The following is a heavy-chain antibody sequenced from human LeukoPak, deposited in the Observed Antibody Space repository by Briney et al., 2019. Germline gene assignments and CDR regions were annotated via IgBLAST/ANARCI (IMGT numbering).Heavy chain of an antibody. V-gene: IGHV1-2*02. D-gene: IGHD4-17*01. CDR1: GYTFTGYY. CDR3: AADRYGDYLRWFDP. Sequence: ASVKVSCKASGYTFTGYYMHWVRQAPGQGLEWMGWINPNSGGTNYAQKFQGRVTITRDMSTSTAYMELSSLRSEDTAVYYCAADRYGDYLRWFDPWGQGTLVTVSS. J-gene: IGHJ5*02. CDR2: INPNSGGT.